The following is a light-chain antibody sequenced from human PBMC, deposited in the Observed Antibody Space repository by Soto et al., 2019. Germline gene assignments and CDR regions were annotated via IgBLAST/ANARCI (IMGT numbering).Light chain of an antibody. CDR2: GAS. CDR1: QSVSSIY. J-gene: IGKJ1*01. V-gene: IGKV3-20*01. Sequence: EIVSTQSPGTLSLSPGETTTLSCRTSQSVSSIYLGWYQQKPGQAPRLLMYGASSRATGIPERFSGSGSGTDFTLTISRLEPEDFAVYYCQQYGSSPRTFGQGTKVDI. CDR3: QQYGSSPRT.